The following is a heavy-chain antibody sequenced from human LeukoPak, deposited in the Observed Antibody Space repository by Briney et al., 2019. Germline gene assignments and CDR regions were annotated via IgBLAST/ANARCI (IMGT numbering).Heavy chain of an antibody. J-gene: IGHJ6*02. CDR3: AGGYYDFWSGYSPPPRYYYYGMDV. CDR1: GGSFSGYY. D-gene: IGHD3-3*01. CDR2: INHSGST. V-gene: IGHV4-34*01. Sequence: SETLSLTCAVYGGSFSGYYWSWIRQPPGKGLEWIGEINHSGSTNYNPSLKSRVTISVDTSKNQFSLKLSSVTAADTAVYYCAGGYYDFWSGYSPPPRYYYYGMDVWGQGTTVTVSS.